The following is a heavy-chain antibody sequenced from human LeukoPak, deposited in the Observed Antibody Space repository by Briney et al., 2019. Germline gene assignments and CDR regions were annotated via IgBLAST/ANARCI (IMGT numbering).Heavy chain of an antibody. D-gene: IGHD5-24*01. CDR3: ATTLGMANRSSAFDI. V-gene: IGHV5-51*01. CDR1: GYSFASYW. Sequence: GESLKISWKGSGYSFASYWIGWVRQMPGKGLEWMGIIYPGDSDTRYSPSFQGQVTISADKSISTAYLQWSSLKASDTAMYYCATTLGMANRSSAFDIWGQGTMVTVSS. J-gene: IGHJ3*02. CDR2: IYPGDSDT.